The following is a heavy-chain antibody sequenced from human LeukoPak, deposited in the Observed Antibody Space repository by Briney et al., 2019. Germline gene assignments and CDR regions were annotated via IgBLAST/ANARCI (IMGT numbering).Heavy chain of an antibody. V-gene: IGHV3-23*01. CDR3: AKDSSSGPFDY. CDR1: GFTFSSYA. CDR2: ISGSGGST. J-gene: IGHJ4*02. Sequence: PVGSLGLSCAASGFTFSSYAMSWVRQAPGKGLEWVSAISGSGGSTYYADSVKGRFTISRDNSRNTLYLQMNSLRAEDTAVYYCAKDSSSGPFDYWGQGTLVTVSS. D-gene: IGHD3-3*01.